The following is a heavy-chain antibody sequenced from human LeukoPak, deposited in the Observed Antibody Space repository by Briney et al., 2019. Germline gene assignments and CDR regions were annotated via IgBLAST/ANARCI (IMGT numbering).Heavy chain of an antibody. V-gene: IGHV1-69*05. D-gene: IGHD5-18*01. CDR2: IIPIFGTA. CDR3: ARTPQHSYYYYNMDV. CDR1: GGTFSTYA. Sequence: GASVKVSCKASGGTFSTYAITWVRQAPGQGLEWMGGIIPIFGTANYAQKFQDRVTITTDASTSTVYMELTSLRSEDPAVYYCARTPQHSYYYYNMDVWGKGTTVTVAS. J-gene: IGHJ6*03.